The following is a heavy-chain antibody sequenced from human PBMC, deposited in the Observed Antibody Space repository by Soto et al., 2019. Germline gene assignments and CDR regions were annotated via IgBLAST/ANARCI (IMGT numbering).Heavy chain of an antibody. Sequence: QVQLQESGPGLVKPSQTLSLTCTVSGSSISSGGYYWSWIRQHPGKGLEWIGYIYYSGSTYYNPSLKSRVTISVDTSKNQFSLKLSSVTAADTAVYYCARDQYGDYNPRDAFDIWGQGTMVTVSS. CDR1: GSSISSGGYY. D-gene: IGHD4-17*01. CDR3: ARDQYGDYNPRDAFDI. CDR2: IYYSGST. V-gene: IGHV4-31*03. J-gene: IGHJ3*02.